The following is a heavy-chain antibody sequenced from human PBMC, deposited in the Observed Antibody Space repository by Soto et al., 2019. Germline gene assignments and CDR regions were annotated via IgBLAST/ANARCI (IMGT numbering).Heavy chain of an antibody. CDR1: GSTFSCDT. J-gene: IGHJ4*02. Sequence: ASGKVSCKASGSTFSCDTISWVRQAPGQGLEWMGRIIPILGIANYAQKFQGRVTITAEKSTSTAYMELSSLRSEDTAVYYCVEVNYGDYSGEYWGQGTLVTVSS. V-gene: IGHV1-69*02. CDR2: IIPILGIA. CDR3: VEVNYGDYSGEY. D-gene: IGHD4-17*01.